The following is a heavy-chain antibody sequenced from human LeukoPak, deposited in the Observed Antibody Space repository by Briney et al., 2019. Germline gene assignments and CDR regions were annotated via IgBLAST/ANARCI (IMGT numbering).Heavy chain of an antibody. D-gene: IGHD3-22*01. CDR1: GFTFSSYG. CDR3: ARALFNYDSSGLTY. V-gene: IGHV3-33*01. J-gene: IGHJ4*02. Sequence: GRSLRLSCAASGFTFSSYGMHWVRQAPGKGLEWVALIWYDGSNKYYADSVKGRFTISRDNSKNTLYLQMNTLRAEDTAVYYCARALFNYDSSGLTYWGQGTLVTVSS. CDR2: IWYDGSNK.